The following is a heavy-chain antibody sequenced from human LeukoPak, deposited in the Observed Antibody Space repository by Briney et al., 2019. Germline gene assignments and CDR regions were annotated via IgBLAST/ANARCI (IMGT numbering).Heavy chain of an antibody. J-gene: IGHJ3*02. Sequence: GGSLRLSCAASGFTFSSYGMTWVRQAPGKGLVWVSRISGDGRTISYADSVKGRFTISRDNAKNTVSLQMNSLRGEDTAVYYCGREDRIVLGNDAFDIWGQGTMVTVSS. CDR1: GFTFSSYG. CDR3: GREDRIVLGNDAFDI. D-gene: IGHD2-8*01. CDR2: ISGDGRTI. V-gene: IGHV3-74*01.